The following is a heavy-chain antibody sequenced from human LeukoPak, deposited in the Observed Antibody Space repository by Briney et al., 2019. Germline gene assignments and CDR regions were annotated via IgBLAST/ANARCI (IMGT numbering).Heavy chain of an antibody. CDR1: GFTFSSYA. D-gene: IGHD3-22*01. Sequence: GGSLRLSCAASGFTFSSYAMSWVRQAPGKGLEWVSAISGSGGSTYYADSVKGRFTISRDNSKNTLYLQMNSLRAEDTAVYYCAKDRVDYHDSSGYSPFRHWGQGTLVTVSS. J-gene: IGHJ1*01. V-gene: IGHV3-23*01. CDR3: AKDRVDYHDSSGYSPFRH. CDR2: ISGSGGST.